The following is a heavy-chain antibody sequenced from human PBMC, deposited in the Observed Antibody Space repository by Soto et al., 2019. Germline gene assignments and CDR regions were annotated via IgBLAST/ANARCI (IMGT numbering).Heavy chain of an antibody. CDR3: ARNDIVVVVAATHNWFDP. CDR1: GGSISSSNW. Sequence: SETLSLTCAVSGGSISSSNWWRWVRQPPGKGLEWIGEIYHSGSTNYNPSLKSRVTISVDKSKNQFSLKLSSVTAADTAVYYCARNDIVVVVAATHNWFDPWGQGTLVTVSS. V-gene: IGHV4-4*02. CDR2: IYHSGST. J-gene: IGHJ5*02. D-gene: IGHD2-15*01.